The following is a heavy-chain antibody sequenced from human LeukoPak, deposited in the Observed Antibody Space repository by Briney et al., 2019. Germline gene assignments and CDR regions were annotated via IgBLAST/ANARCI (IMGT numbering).Heavy chain of an antibody. CDR3: ASSSWSRSNWFDP. V-gene: IGHV3-66*02. CDR1: GFTVSSNS. Sequence: PGGSLRLSCAASGFTVSSNSMTWVRQAPGKGLEWVSVIYSGGTTYYADSVEGRFTISRDNSKNTLYLQMNSLRLEDTAVYYCASSSWSRSNWFDPWGQGTLVTVSS. D-gene: IGHD6-13*01. CDR2: IYSGGTT. J-gene: IGHJ5*02.